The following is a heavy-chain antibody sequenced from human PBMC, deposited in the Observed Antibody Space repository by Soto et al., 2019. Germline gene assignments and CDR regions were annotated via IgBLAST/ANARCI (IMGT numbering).Heavy chain of an antibody. D-gene: IGHD3-16*01. CDR2: ITVYNGNT. V-gene: IGHV1-18*04. Sequence: QVQLVQSGGEVREPGASVKVSCEASGYAFKNYAITWVRQAPGQGLEWMGWITVYNGNTNYAEGLQGRVTMTTDTSTNTAYMELWRLSSDATAVYFCARGFSYGSYWFFDLWGRGTLVTVSS. CDR3: ARGFSYGSYWFFDL. J-gene: IGHJ2*01. CDR1: GYAFKNYA.